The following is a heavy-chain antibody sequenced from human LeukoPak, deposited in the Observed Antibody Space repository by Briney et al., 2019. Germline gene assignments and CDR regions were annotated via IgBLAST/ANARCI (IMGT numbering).Heavy chain of an antibody. J-gene: IGHJ4*02. Sequence: GGSLGLSCAAAGFTFSSYWMSWVRQAPGKGLEWVANIKQDGSEKYYVDSVKGRFTISRDNAKNSLYLQMNSLRAEDTAVYYCARDPSPQNSKALDYCGQGTLVTVSS. V-gene: IGHV3-7*01. CDR1: GFTFSSYW. D-gene: IGHD4-11*01. CDR3: ARDPSPQNSKALDY. CDR2: IKQDGSEK.